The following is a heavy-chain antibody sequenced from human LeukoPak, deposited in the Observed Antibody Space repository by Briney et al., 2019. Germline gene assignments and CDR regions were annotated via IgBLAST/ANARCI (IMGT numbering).Heavy chain of an antibody. Sequence: PSETLSLTCTVSGGSISRTTYYWGWHRQPPGKGLEWIGSISYSGSTYYKPSLKSRVIISVDSSKRQFSLRLNSVTATDTAVYYCARHTGRVVAAIQLKFDSWGHGSLVTVSS. D-gene: IGHD6-19*01. V-gene: IGHV4-39*01. J-gene: IGHJ5*01. CDR1: GGSISRTTYY. CDR2: ISYSGST. CDR3: ARHTGRVVAAIQLKFDS.